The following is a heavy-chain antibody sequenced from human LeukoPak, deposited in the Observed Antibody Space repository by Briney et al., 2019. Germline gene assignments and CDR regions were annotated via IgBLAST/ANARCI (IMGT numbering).Heavy chain of an antibody. CDR2: INHSGST. Sequence: SETLSLTCAVYGGSFSGYYWSWIRQPPGKGLEWIGEINHSGSTNYNPSLKSRVTISVDTSKNQFSLKLSSVTAADTAVYYCARARTMVRGSDYHYGMDVWGKGTTVTVSS. CDR1: GGSFSGYY. CDR3: ARARTMVRGSDYHYGMDV. V-gene: IGHV4-34*01. D-gene: IGHD3-10*01. J-gene: IGHJ6*04.